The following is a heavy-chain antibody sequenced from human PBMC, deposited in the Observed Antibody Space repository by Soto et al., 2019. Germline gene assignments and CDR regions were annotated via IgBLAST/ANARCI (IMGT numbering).Heavy chain of an antibody. D-gene: IGHD3-3*01. J-gene: IGHJ6*02. V-gene: IGHV3-30-3*01. CDR3: AREKTYYDFWSGPRSYYYYGMDV. Sequence: GVSLRLSCAASGFTFSSYAMHRVRQAPGKGLEWVAVISYDGSNKYYADSVKGRFTISRDNSKNTLYLQMNSLRAEDTAVYYCAREKTYYDFWSGPRSYYYYGMDVWGQGTTVTASS. CDR2: ISYDGSNK. CDR1: GFTFSSYA.